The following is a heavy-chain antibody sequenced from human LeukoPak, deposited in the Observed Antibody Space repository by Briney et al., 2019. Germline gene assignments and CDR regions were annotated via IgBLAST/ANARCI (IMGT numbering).Heavy chain of an antibody. J-gene: IGHJ4*02. V-gene: IGHV3-48*02. Sequence: GGSLRLSCAASGFTFSSYSMNWVRQAPGKGLEWVSYISSISSTIYYADSVEGRFTISRDNAKNSLYLQMNSLRDEDTAVYYCARITTRYFDYWGQGTLVTVSS. CDR2: ISSISSTI. D-gene: IGHD1-1*01. CDR3: ARITTRYFDY. CDR1: GFTFSSYS.